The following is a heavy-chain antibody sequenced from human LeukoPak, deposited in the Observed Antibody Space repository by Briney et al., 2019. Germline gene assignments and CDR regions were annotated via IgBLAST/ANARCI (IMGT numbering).Heavy chain of an antibody. CDR1: GFTFSTYG. V-gene: IGHV3-30*18. CDR2: MGLSITNK. D-gene: IGHD6-13*01. CDR3: AKSIIAAVGKDYYYAMDA. J-gene: IGHJ6*02. Sequence: PGGRLRPSCAASGFTFSTYGMHWVRQAPGKGLGGWAVMGLSITNKSYADSGKGRFTSSRDNSKNTLYVQMHSLRGEDTAVYYCAKSIIAAVGKDYYYAMDAWGQGPTVTVSS.